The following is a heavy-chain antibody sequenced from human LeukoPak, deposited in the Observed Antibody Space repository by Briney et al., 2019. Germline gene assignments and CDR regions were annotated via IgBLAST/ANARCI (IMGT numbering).Heavy chain of an antibody. D-gene: IGHD4-17*01. V-gene: IGHV3-48*03. CDR2: ISASGSTI. Sequence: GGSLRLSCVASGFTFSSSEMNWVRQAPGKGLEWGSHISASGSTIYHADSVKGRFTISRDNAKNSLYLQMNRLRDEDTAVYYCARDLDGGDPIDYWGQGTLVTVSS. CDR3: ARDLDGGDPIDY. CDR1: GFTFSSSE. J-gene: IGHJ4*02.